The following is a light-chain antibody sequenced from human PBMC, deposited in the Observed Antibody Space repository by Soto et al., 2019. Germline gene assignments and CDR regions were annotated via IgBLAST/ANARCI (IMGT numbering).Light chain of an antibody. Sequence: EIVLTQSPGTLSLSPGERATLSCRASQSVGSYLTWFQQKPGQAPTILIHGASSRATGIPDRFSGSGSGTDFTLTISRLEPEDFALDYCQQYGSSPWTFGQGTKVEIK. V-gene: IGKV3-20*01. CDR1: QSVGSY. CDR3: QQYGSSPWT. J-gene: IGKJ1*01. CDR2: GAS.